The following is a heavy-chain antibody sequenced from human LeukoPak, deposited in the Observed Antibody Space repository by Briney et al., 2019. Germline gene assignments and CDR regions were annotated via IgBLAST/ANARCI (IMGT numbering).Heavy chain of an antibody. J-gene: IGHJ1*01. CDR2: IKQDGSEK. CDR3: ARSPSGWYHTEYFQH. Sequence: PGGSLRLSCAASGFTFSSYWMSWVRQAPGKGLEWVANIKQDGSEKYYVDSVKGRFTISRDNAKNSLYLQMNSLRAEDTAVYYCARSPSGWYHTEYFQHWGQGTLVTVSS. D-gene: IGHD6-19*01. CDR1: GFTFSSYW. V-gene: IGHV3-7*01.